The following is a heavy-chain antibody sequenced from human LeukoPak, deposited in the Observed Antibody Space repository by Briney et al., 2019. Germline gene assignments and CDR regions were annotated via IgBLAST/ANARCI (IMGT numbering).Heavy chain of an antibody. CDR2: IYYSGST. J-gene: IGHJ4*02. Sequence: SETLSLTCTVSGGSISSYYWSWIRQPPGKGLEWIGYIYYSGSTNYNPSLKSRVTISVDTSKNQFSLKLSSVTAADTAVYYCARSRDGYNYLRGHSDYWGQGTLVTVSS. D-gene: IGHD5-24*01. V-gene: IGHV4-59*01. CDR3: ARSRDGYNYLRGHSDY. CDR1: GGSISSYY.